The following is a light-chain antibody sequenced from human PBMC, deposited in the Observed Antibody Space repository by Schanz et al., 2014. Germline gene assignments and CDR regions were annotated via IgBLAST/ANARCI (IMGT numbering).Light chain of an antibody. J-gene: IGKJ4*01. CDR2: GVS. CDR3: QQYDDWPLT. V-gene: IGKV3-15*01. Sequence: EIVLTQSPATLSLSPGERATLSCRASQSVVHTLAWYQQKPGQAPRLLMYGVSTRATGIPARFSGSGSGTEFALTISSLQSEDFAVYYCQQYDDWPLTFGGGTKVEI. CDR1: QSVVHT.